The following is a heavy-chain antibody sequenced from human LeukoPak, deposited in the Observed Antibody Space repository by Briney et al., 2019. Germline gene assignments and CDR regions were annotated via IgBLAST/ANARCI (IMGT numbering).Heavy chain of an antibody. Sequence: ASVKVSCKASGYTFTGYYMHWVRQAPGQGLEWMGWINPSSGGTNYAQKFQGRVTMTRDTSISTAYMELSRLRSDDTAVYYCARDYRKGYCSGGSCYTPVAFDIWGQGTMVTVSS. J-gene: IGHJ3*02. D-gene: IGHD2-15*01. CDR2: INPSSGGT. CDR1: GYTFTGYY. CDR3: ARDYRKGYCSGGSCYTPVAFDI. V-gene: IGHV1-2*02.